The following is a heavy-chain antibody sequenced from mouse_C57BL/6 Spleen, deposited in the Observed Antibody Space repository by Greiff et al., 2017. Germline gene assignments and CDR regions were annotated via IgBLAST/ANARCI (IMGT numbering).Heavy chain of an antibody. J-gene: IGHJ1*03. CDR1: GFSLTSYG. CDR3: ARGSPHYGSSYKYFDV. D-gene: IGHD1-1*01. CDR2: IWSGGST. Sequence: QVQLQQSGPGLVQPSQRLSITCTVSGFSLTSYGVHWVRQSPGKGLEWLGVIWSGGSTDYNAAFISRLSISKDNSKSQVFFKMNSLQADDTAIYYCARGSPHYGSSYKYFDVWGTGTTVTVSS. V-gene: IGHV2-2*01.